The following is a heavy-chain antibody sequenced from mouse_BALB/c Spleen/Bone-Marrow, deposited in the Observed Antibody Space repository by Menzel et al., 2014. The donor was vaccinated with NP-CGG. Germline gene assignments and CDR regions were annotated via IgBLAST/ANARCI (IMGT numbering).Heavy chain of an antibody. CDR2: IVPSSDYT. J-gene: IGHJ3*01. D-gene: IGHD4-1*01. CDR3: AKGARTGSWFAY. V-gene: IGHV1-4*01. CDR1: GYTFTNYT. Sequence: QVQLQQSGADLARPGASVKMSCKAFGYTFTNYTMQWIRQRPGKGLEWIGYIVPSSDYTNYNQNFKDKATLTADKSSSTAYIKLNSLASGEFAVYYCAKGARTGSWFAYWGQGTLVTVSS.